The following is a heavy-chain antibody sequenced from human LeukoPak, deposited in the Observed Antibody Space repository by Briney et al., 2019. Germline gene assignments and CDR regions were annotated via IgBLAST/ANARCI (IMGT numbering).Heavy chain of an antibody. CDR1: GYTFTGYY. Sequence: GASVKVSCKASGYTFTGYYMHWVRQAPGQGLEWMGWIDPNSGGTNYAQKFQGRVTMTRDTSISTAYMELSRLRSDDTAVYYCARDRGYYDSSVRTVWFDPWGQGTLVTVSS. CDR3: ARDRGYYDSSVRTVWFDP. D-gene: IGHD3-22*01. CDR2: IDPNSGGT. V-gene: IGHV1-2*02. J-gene: IGHJ5*02.